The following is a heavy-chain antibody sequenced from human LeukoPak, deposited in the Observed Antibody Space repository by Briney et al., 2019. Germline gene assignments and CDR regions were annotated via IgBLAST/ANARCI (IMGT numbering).Heavy chain of an antibody. CDR3: ARSPLPSIAAAYFDY. Sequence: KSSETLSLTCTVSGGSISSYYWSWIRQPPGKGLEWIGYIYYSGSTNYNPSLKSRVTISVDTSKNQFSLKLSSVTAADTAVYYCARSPLPSIAAAYFDYWGQGTLVTVSS. D-gene: IGHD6-13*01. CDR1: GGSISSYY. V-gene: IGHV4-59*01. CDR2: IYYSGST. J-gene: IGHJ4*02.